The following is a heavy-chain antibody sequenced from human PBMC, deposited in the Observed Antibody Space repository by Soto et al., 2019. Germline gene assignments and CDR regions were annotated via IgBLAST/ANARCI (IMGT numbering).Heavy chain of an antibody. CDR1: GGSFSGYY. V-gene: IGHV4-34*01. J-gene: IGHJ4*02. D-gene: IGHD3-22*01. CDR3: ARGRRAAQNSGGYYYFDY. CDR2: INHSGST. Sequence: PSETLSLTCAVYGGSFSGYYWSWIRQPPGKGLEWIGEINHSGSTNYNPSLKSRVTISVDTSKNQFSLKLSSVTAADTAVYYCARGRRAAQNSGGYYYFDYWGQGTLVTVSS.